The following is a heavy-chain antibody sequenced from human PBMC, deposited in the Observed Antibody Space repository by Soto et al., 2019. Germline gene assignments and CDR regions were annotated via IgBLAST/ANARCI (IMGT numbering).Heavy chain of an antibody. J-gene: IGHJ6*02. CDR2: ICYDGSNK. D-gene: IGHD3-3*01. CDR1: GFTFRSYG. CDR3: ARDPSRSHDFWSGYAIYYYYYGMDV. Sequence: GGSLGLCLAASGFTFRSYGMHWVRQAPGKGVGWVAGICYDGSNKYYADSVKGRFTISRDNSKNTLYLQMNSLRAEDTAVYYCARDPSRSHDFWSGYAIYYYYYGMDVWGQGTTVTVSS. V-gene: IGHV3-33*01.